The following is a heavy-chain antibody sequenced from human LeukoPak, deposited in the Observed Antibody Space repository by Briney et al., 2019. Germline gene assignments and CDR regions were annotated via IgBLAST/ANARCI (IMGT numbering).Heavy chain of an antibody. D-gene: IGHD2/OR15-2a*01. CDR3: ARSSYYAPLDY. Sequence: SQTLSLTCTVSGGSISSGDYYWSWIRHPPGNGLEWIGYIYYSGSTYYNPSLKSRVTISVDTSKNQFSLKLSSVTAADTAVYYCARSSYYAPLDYWGQGTLVTVSS. CDR1: GGSISSGDYY. V-gene: IGHV4-30-4*08. J-gene: IGHJ4*02. CDR2: IYYSGST.